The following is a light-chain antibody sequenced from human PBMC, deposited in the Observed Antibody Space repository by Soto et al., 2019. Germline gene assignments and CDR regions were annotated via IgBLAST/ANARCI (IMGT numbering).Light chain of an antibody. Sequence: EAVLTQSPATLSLSPRKRATLSCRASQSLNSYLAWYQQKHGQAPSLLIFDASNRATGIPAWFSGSGSGTDFTLTISSLEPEDFAVYYCQQYGSSPETFGQGTKVDI. CDR3: QQYGSSPET. CDR1: QSLNSY. J-gene: IGKJ1*01. V-gene: IGKV3-11*01. CDR2: DAS.